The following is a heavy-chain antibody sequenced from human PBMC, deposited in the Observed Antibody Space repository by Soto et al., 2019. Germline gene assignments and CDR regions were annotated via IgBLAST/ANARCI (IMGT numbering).Heavy chain of an antibody. J-gene: IGHJ4*02. V-gene: IGHV1-69*13. D-gene: IGHD3-22*01. CDR2: VIPIFGTA. CDR1: GGAFSSYA. CDR3: ARGRAYYYDSSGYPFDY. Sequence: GXSVEVSWKASGGAFSSYAISWVRQAPGQGLEWMGGVIPIFGTANYAQKFQGRVTITADESTSTAYMELSSLRSEDTAVYYCARGRAYYYDSSGYPFDYWGQGTLVTVSS.